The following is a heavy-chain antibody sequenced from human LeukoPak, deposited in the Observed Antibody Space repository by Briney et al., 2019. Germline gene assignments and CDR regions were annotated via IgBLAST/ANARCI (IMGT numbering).Heavy chain of an antibody. V-gene: IGHV1-18*01. J-gene: IGHJ6*03. CDR3: ARNSRTLAYCGGDCYYYYYMDV. CDR1: GYTFTSYG. D-gene: IGHD2-21*02. CDR2: ISAYNGNT. Sequence: ASVKVSCKASGYTFTSYGISCVRQAPGQGLEWMGWISAYNGNTNYAQKLQGRVTMTTDTSTSTAYMELSSLRSEDTAVYYCARNSRTLAYCGGDCYYYYYMDVWGKGTTVTVSS.